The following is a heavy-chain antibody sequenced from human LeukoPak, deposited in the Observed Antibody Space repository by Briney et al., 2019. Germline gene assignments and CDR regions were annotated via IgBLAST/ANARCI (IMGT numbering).Heavy chain of an antibody. CDR1: GYSISSGYY. J-gene: IGHJ4*02. CDR2: IYHSGST. CDR3: ARLRITFGGVIAHGDY. Sequence: SETLSLTCAVSGYSISSGYYWGWIRQPPGKGVEGIGSIYHSGSTYYNPSLKSRVTISVDTSKNQFSLKLSSVTAADTAVYYCARLRITFGGVIAHGDYWGQGTLVTVSS. V-gene: IGHV4-38-2*01. D-gene: IGHD3-16*02.